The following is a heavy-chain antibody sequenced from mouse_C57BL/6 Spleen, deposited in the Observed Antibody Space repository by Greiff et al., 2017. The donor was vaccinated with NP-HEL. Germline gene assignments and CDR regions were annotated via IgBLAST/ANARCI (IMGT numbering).Heavy chain of an antibody. CDR1: GFNIKDDY. J-gene: IGHJ3*01. Sequence: EVQLQESGAELVRPGASVKLSCTASGFNIKDDYMHWVKQRPEQGLEWIGWIDPEDGDTEYASKFQGKAAITADTSSNTAYLQLSSLTSEDTAVYYCTTDYYGTPAWFAYWGQGTLVTVSA. V-gene: IGHV14-4*01. CDR3: TTDYYGTPAWFAY. CDR2: IDPEDGDT. D-gene: IGHD1-1*01.